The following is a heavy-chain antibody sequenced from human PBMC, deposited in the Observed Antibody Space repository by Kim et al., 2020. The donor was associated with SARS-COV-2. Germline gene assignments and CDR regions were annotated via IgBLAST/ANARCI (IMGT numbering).Heavy chain of an antibody. J-gene: IGHJ6*02. V-gene: IGHV1-69*13. CDR1: GGTFSSYA. CDR3: ASRGYSGYAVAKNYYYGMDV. Sequence: SVKVSCKASGGTFSSYAISWVRQAPGQGLEWMGGIIPIFGTANYAQKFQGRVTITADESTSTAYMELSSLRSEDTAVYYCASRGYSGYAVAKNYYYGMDVWGQGTTVTVSS. CDR2: IIPIFGTA. D-gene: IGHD5-12*01.